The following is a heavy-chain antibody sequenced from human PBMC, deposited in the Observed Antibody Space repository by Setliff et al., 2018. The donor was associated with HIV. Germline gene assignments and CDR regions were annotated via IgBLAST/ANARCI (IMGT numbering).Heavy chain of an antibody. CDR3: ARQSLLGKIAVAAYDY. CDR1: GASIGSVNYY. Sequence: PTETLSLTCTVSGASIGSVNYYWGWFRQPPGKGLEWIGSVSYSGTTYYNPSLQSRVTVSGDTSKNQFPLNLNSVTAADTAVYYCARQSLLGKIAVAAYDYWGQGTLVTVSS. V-gene: IGHV4-39*01. CDR2: VSYSGTT. D-gene: IGHD6-19*01. J-gene: IGHJ4*02.